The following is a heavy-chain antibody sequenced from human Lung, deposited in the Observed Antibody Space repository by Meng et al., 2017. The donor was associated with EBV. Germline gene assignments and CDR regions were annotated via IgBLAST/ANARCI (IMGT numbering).Heavy chain of an antibody. CDR2: IYSNGNT. V-gene: IGHV4-30-4*01. Sequence: VQLQESGPGLVNPSQTLSPPRAVSGHSISSSGYYWTWIRQPPGKGLEWIGYIYSNGNTYYNPSLRSRVNVSVDRSRSLFSLRLTSATATDTAVYFCARGGVTGSFYFDSWGQGILVTVSS. D-gene: IGHD1-26*01. CDR3: ARGGVTGSFYFDS. CDR1: GHSISSSGYY. J-gene: IGHJ4*02.